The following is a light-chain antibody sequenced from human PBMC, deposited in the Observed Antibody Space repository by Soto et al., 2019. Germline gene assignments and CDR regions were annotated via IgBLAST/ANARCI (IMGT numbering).Light chain of an antibody. CDR2: ATS. CDR3: QQSYTAPQIT. CDR1: QSISNY. V-gene: IGKV1-39*01. Sequence: DIQMTQSPSSLSASVGDRVTITCRASQSISNYLSWYQQKPGKAPRLLIYATSTLQSGVPSRFSGSGSGTDFTLTISSLQPEDFASYHCQQSYTAPQITFGGGTKVEIK. J-gene: IGKJ4*01.